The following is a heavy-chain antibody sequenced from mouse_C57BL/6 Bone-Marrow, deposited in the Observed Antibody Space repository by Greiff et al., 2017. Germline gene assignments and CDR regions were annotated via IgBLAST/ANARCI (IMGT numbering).Heavy chain of an antibody. CDR1: GYTFTSYW. CDR2: IHPNSGST. V-gene: IGHV1-64*01. CDR3: AREEGSSGPFAY. J-gene: IGHJ3*01. D-gene: IGHD3-2*02. Sequence: QVQLKQPGAELVKPGASVKLSCKASGYTFTSYWMYWVKQRPGQGLEWIGMIHPNSGSTNYNEKFKSKATLTVDKSSSTAFLQLSSLATADSAVYYCAREEGSSGPFAYWGQGTLVTVSA.